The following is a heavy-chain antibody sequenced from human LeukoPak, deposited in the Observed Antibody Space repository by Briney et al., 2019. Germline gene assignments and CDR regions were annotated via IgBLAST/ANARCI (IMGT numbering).Heavy chain of an antibody. Sequence: ASVKVSCKASGYTFTGYYMHWVRQAPGQGLEWMGIINPSGGSTSYARKFQGRVTMTRDMSTSTVYMELSSLRSEDTAVYYCARDPSSGSYYYFQHWGQGTLVTVSS. J-gene: IGHJ1*01. D-gene: IGHD1-26*01. V-gene: IGHV1-46*01. CDR2: INPSGGST. CDR3: ARDPSSGSYYYFQH. CDR1: GYTFTGYY.